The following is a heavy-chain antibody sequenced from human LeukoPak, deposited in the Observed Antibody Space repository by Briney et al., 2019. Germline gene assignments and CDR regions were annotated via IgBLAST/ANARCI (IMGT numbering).Heavy chain of an antibody. CDR1: GFTFTNYN. CDR3: ARVRDGYNDAYDI. V-gene: IGHV1-46*01. Sequence: ASVKVSCKASGFTFTNYNMHWVRQAPGQGLEWMGIINPSGGSTNYAQNFQARVTMTRDTSTSTVYMELRSLRSEDTAVYYCARVRDGYNDAYDIWGQGTMVTVPS. J-gene: IGHJ3*02. CDR2: INPSGGST. D-gene: IGHD5-24*01.